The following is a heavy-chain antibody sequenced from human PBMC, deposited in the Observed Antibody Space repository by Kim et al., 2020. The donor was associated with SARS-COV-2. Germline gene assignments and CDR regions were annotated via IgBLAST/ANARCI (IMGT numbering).Heavy chain of an antibody. D-gene: IGHD5-12*01. CDR3: TRERVTTRIDY. J-gene: IGHJ4*02. Sequence: TEDAASVKGRFTITRDDSKSIAYLQMNSLKTEDTAVYYCTRERVTTRIDYWGQGTLVTVSS. CDR2: T. V-gene: IGHV3-49*02.